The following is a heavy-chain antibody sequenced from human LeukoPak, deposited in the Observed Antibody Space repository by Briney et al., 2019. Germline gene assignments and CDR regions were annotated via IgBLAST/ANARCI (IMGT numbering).Heavy chain of an antibody. CDR1: GFTFNNYG. J-gene: IGHJ4*02. CDR2: ISASGGST. Sequence: GGSLRLSCAASGFTFNNYGMSWVRQAPGKGLEWVSGISASGGSTYYADSVKGRFSISRDNSKKTLCLQMNSLRAEDTAVYYCAKSVLTTVVLSRGFDYWGQGTLVTVSS. CDR3: AKSVLTTVVLSRGFDY. D-gene: IGHD4-23*01. V-gene: IGHV3-23*01.